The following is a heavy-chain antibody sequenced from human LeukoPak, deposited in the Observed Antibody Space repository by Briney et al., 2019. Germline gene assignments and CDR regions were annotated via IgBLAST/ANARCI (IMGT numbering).Heavy chain of an antibody. Sequence: SETLSLSCSVSGGSISSYYWSWIRQPPGKGLEWIGNTYSIGSTNYNPSLKSRVTISVDTPKYQFSLKLSSVTAADTAVYYCARTRGYSYGPSDYWGQGTLVTVSS. CDR3: ARTRGYSYGPSDY. CDR2: TYSIGST. V-gene: IGHV4-59*01. D-gene: IGHD5-18*01. CDR1: GGSISSYY. J-gene: IGHJ4*02.